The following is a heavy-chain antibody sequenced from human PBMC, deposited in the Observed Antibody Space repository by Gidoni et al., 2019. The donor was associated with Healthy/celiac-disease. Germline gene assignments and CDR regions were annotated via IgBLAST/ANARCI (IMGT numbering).Heavy chain of an antibody. CDR1: GFTFSGSA. D-gene: IGHD1-26*01. Sequence: EVQLVESRGGLVQPGGSLKLSCAASGFTFSGSAMHWVRQASGKGLEWVGRIRSKANSYATAYAASVKGRFTISRDDSKNTAYLQMNSLKTEDTAVYYCTSRVALVGATSFDYWGQGTLVTVSS. CDR3: TSRVALVGATSFDY. J-gene: IGHJ4*02. V-gene: IGHV3-73*02. CDR2: IRSKANSYAT.